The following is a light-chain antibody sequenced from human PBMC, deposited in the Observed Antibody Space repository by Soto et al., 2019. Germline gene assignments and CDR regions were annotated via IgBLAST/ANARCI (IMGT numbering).Light chain of an antibody. CDR3: AAWDDSLNGYV. Sequence: QSVLTRQPSVDEAPRQRVTVSCSGSSSNIGNNAVNWYQQLPGKAPKLLIYYDDLLPSGVSDRFSGSKSGTSASLAISGLQSEDEADYYCAAWDDSLNGYVFGTGTRSPS. J-gene: IGLJ1*01. CDR2: YDD. V-gene: IGLV1-36*01. CDR1: SSNIGNNA.